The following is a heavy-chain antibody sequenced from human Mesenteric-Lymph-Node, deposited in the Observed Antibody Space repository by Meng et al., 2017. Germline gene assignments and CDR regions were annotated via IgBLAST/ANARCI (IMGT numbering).Heavy chain of an antibody. V-gene: IGHV3-30-3*01. CDR3: ARDDDYANYSLDY. J-gene: IGHJ4*02. CDR1: GLTFSDDA. Sequence: QVQRVECGGGVVQSGRCLRGSCAASGLTFSDDAMHWGRQAPGKGRGWVAVKAYNGNKKYYAESMKGRFTVSRDDSKNTLYLQMNSLRGEDTAVYYCARDDDYANYSLDYWGQGTLVTVSS. D-gene: IGHD4-11*01. CDR2: KAYNGNKK.